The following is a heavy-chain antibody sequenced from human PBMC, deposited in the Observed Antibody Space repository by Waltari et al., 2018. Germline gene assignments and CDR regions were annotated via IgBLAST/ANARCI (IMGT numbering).Heavy chain of an antibody. Sequence: QLQLQESGPGLVKPSETLSLTCTVSGGSISSGTCYWAWIRPPPGKGLEWIGNIYYRGNTYYRQSLKSRVTISVDTSKNQFSLKLSSVTAADTAVYYCARYYFGSGSSHFDYWGQGTLLTVSS. D-gene: IGHD3-10*01. CDR2: IYYRGNT. V-gene: IGHV4-39*01. CDR3: ARYYFGSGSSHFDY. J-gene: IGHJ4*02. CDR1: GGSISSGTCY.